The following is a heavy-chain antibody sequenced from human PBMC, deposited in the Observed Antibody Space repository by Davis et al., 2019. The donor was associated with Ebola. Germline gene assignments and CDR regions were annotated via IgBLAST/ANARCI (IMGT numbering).Heavy chain of an antibody. V-gene: IGHV3-73*01. CDR2: IRSKINSYAT. Sequence: PGGSLRLSCAASGFTFSGSAMHWVRQASGKGLEWVGRIRSKINSYATAYAASVRGRFTISGDASKNTAYLQMNSLKTEDTAVYYCTCTNGETDYRGQGTLVTVSS. J-gene: IGHJ4*02. D-gene: IGHD4-17*01. CDR1: GFTFSGSA. CDR3: TCTNGETDY.